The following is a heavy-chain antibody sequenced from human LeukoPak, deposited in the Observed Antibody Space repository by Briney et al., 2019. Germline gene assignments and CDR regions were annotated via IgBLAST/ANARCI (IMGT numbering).Heavy chain of an antibody. J-gene: IGHJ4*02. V-gene: IGHV4-39*01. Sequence: PSDTLSLTCTVSGGSISSSNYYWGWIRQPPGKGLEWIGSIYYRGSAYYNPSLKSRLTISVDTSKNQFSLKLSSVTAADTAVYYCARGSGYYYGDFDYWGQGTLVTVSS. CDR1: GGSISSSNYY. CDR2: IYYRGSA. D-gene: IGHD3-22*01. CDR3: ARGSGYYYGDFDY.